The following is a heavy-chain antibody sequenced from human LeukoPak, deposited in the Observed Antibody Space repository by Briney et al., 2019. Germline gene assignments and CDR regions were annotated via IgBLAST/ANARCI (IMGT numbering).Heavy chain of an antibody. CDR1: GGSISSGSYY. Sequence: PSETLSLTCTVSGGSISSGSYYWSWIRQPAGKGLEWIGRIYTSGSTNYNPSLKSRVTISVDTSKNQFSLKLSSVTAADTAVYYCARGYYDSSGYVLGDYWGQGTLVTVSS. CDR2: IYTSGST. CDR3: ARGYYDSSGYVLGDY. J-gene: IGHJ4*02. V-gene: IGHV4-61*02. D-gene: IGHD3-22*01.